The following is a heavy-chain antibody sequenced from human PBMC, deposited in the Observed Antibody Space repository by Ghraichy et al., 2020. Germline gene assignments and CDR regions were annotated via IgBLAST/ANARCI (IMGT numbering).Heavy chain of an antibody. D-gene: IGHD1-1*01. J-gene: IGHJ5*02. Sequence: SETLSLTCAVYGGSFSGYYWSWIRQPPGKGLEWIGEINHSGSTNYNPSLKSRVTISVDTSKNQFSLKLSSVTAADTAVYYCARVPWVRRWQAGATGKYNWFDPWGQGTLVTASS. CDR2: INHSGST. CDR1: GGSFSGYY. CDR3: ARVPWVRRWQAGATGKYNWFDP. V-gene: IGHV4-34*01.